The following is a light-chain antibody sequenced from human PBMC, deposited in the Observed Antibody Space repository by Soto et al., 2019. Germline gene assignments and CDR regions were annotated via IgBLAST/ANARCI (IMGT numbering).Light chain of an antibody. CDR1: SSDVGGYDY. CDR3: SSFTGTSALML. V-gene: IGLV2-14*01. J-gene: IGLJ2*01. Sequence: QSAVTQPASVSGSPGQSITISCTGTSSDVGGYDYVSWYQQYPGKAPRLIIYEVSNRPSGVSNRFSGSKSGNTASLTISGLRAEDEGDYFCSSFTGTSALMLFGGGTKLTVL. CDR2: EVS.